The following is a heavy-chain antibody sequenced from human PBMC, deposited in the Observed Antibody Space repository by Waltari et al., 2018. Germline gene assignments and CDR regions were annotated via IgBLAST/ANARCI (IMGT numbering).Heavy chain of an antibody. D-gene: IGHD3-10*01. CDR1: GYSFTSYW. CDR3: ASAGFAYGSGSYHHY. Sequence: EVQLVQSGAEVKKPGESLKISCKGSGYSFTSYWIGWVRQMPGKGLEWMGCIFPGDSDPRYSQSFQGQFTISADQSISTAYLQWSSLKATDTSMYYCASAGFAYGSGSYHHYWGQGTLFTVSS. V-gene: IGHV5-51*01. CDR2: IFPGDSDP. J-gene: IGHJ4*02.